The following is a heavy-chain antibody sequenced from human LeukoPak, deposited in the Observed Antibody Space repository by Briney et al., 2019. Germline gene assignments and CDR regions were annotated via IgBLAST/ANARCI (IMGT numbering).Heavy chain of an antibody. D-gene: IGHD2-21*02. CDR2: IYYSGST. V-gene: IGHV4-30-4*01. CDR3: ARVWFAYCGGDCLNP. J-gene: IGHJ5*02. Sequence: SSQTLSLTCTVSGGSISSGDYYWSWIRQPPGKGLEWIGYIYYSGSTYYNPSLKSRVTISVDTSKNQFSLKLSSVTAADTAVYYCARVWFAYCGGDCLNPWGQGTLVTASS. CDR1: GGSISSGDYY.